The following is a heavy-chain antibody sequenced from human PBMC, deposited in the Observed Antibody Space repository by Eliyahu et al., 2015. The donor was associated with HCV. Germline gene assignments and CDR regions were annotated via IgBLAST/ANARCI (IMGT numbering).Heavy chain of an antibody. D-gene: IGHD5-12*01. V-gene: IGHV4-59*01. J-gene: IGHJ3*02. Sequence: QVQLQESGPGLVKPSETLSLTCTVSDGSISSYYWSWIRQPPGKGLEWIGYIYYSGSTNYNPSLKSRVTISVDTSKNQFSLKLSSVTAADTAVYYCARDPGTPTIDAFDIWGQGTMVTVSS. CDR1: DGSISSYY. CDR3: ARDPGTPTIDAFDI. CDR2: IYYSGST.